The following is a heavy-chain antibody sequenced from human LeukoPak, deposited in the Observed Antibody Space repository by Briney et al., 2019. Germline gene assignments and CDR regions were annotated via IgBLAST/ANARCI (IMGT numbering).Heavy chain of an antibody. CDR2: IYYSGTT. D-gene: IGHD3-22*01. Sequence: PGGSLRLSCAASGFTFSSYSMNWVRQPPGKGLEWIRYIYYSGTTNYNPSLKSRVTISVNTSKNQFSLKLSSVTAADTAVYYCARAREFYYDRAFDIWGQGTMVTVSS. CDR3: ARAREFYYDRAFDI. CDR1: GFTFSSYS. V-gene: IGHV4-59*01. J-gene: IGHJ3*02.